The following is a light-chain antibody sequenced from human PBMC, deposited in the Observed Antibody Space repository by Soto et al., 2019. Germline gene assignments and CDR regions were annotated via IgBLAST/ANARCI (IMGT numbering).Light chain of an antibody. J-gene: IGKJ3*01. CDR1: QSVSSSY. CDR3: QQYGSYLI. CDR2: GAS. V-gene: IGKV3-20*01. Sequence: EIVFTQSPGTLSFSPGERATLFCRASQSVSSSYLAWYQQRLGQAPRLLIYGASNRAPGIPDRFSGSGSLTEFTLTITRLEPEDFAMYFCQQYGSYLILGPGTKVDIK.